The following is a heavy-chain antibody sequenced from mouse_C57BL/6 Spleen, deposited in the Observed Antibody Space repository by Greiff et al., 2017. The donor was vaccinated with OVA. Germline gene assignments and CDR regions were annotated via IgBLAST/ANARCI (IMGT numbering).Heavy chain of an antibody. V-gene: IGHV3-6*01. CDR3: ARQLGHYFDY. D-gene: IGHD4-1*02. CDR1: GYSITSGYY. Sequence: EVKLQESGPGLVKPSQSLSLTCSVTGYSITSGYYWNWIRQFPGNKLEWMGYISYAGSNNYNPYLKNRISITRDTSKNQFFLKLNSVTTEDTATYYCARQLGHYFDYWGQGTTLTVSS. J-gene: IGHJ2*01. CDR2: ISYAGSN.